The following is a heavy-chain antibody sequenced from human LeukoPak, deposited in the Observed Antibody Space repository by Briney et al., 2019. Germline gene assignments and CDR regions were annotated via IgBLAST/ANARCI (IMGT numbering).Heavy chain of an antibody. D-gene: IGHD3/OR15-3a*01. Sequence: AGGSLRPSCAASGFLFSNYWMSWVRQAPGKGLEWVASVRPDGGQAYYLASIRGRFTIYRDNAEKSLFLQMSSLGAEDTAVCYCVRLMGDVTTYDFWGRGTLVAVSS. CDR1: GFLFSNYW. CDR3: VRLMGDVTTYDF. CDR2: VRPDGGQA. J-gene: IGHJ4*02. V-gene: IGHV3-7*01.